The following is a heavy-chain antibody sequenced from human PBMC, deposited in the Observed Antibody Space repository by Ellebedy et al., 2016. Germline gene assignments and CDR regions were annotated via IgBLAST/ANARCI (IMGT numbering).Heavy chain of an antibody. CDR2: IYHSGST. CDR3: ARVMGGNYYAAFDI. Sequence: SETLSLTCTVSGGSISSSNWWRWVRQPPGKGLEWIGEIYHSGSTNYNPSLKSRVTISVDKSKNQFSLKLSSVTAADTAVYYCARVMGGNYYAAFDIWGQGTVVTVSS. V-gene: IGHV4-4*02. D-gene: IGHD1-26*01. CDR1: GGSISSSNW. J-gene: IGHJ3*02.